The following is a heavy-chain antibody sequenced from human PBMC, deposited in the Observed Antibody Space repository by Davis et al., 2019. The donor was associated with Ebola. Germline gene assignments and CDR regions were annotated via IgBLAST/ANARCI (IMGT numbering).Heavy chain of an antibody. D-gene: IGHD2-2*02. CDR2: IWYDGSNK. V-gene: IGHV3-33*06. Sequence: GESLKISCAASGFTFSSYGMHWVRQAPGKGLEWVAVIWYDGSNKYYADSVKGRFTISRDNSKNTLYLQMNNLRAEDTAVYYCAKTDLIVVVPAAIDDYWGQGTLVTVSS. CDR3: AKTDLIVVVPAAIDDY. CDR1: GFTFSSYG. J-gene: IGHJ4*02.